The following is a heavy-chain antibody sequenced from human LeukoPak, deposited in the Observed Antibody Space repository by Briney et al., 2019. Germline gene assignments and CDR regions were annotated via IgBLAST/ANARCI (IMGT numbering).Heavy chain of an antibody. CDR2: INPNSGGT. CDR3: ARDSYDSSGQTWGYYMDV. D-gene: IGHD3-22*01. J-gene: IGHJ6*03. CDR1: GYTFTGYY. Sequence: ASVKVSCKASGYTFTGYYMHWVRQAPGQGLEWMGRINPNSGGTNYAQKFQGRVTMTRDTSISTAYMELSSLRSEDTAVYYCARDSYDSSGQTWGYYMDVWGKGTTVTVS. V-gene: IGHV1-2*06.